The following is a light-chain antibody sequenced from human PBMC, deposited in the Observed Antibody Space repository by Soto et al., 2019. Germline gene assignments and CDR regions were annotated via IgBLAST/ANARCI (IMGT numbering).Light chain of an antibody. V-gene: IGKV3D-15*01. Sequence: DIVMTQSPAPLSVSPGESATLSCRASQSVRGNLAWYQQKPGQSPRLLIYGASSRATGIPVRFSGSGSGTEFTLTISSLQSQDFAVYYCQQYNNWPFITLGQGTRLEIK. CDR1: QSVRGN. CDR2: GAS. J-gene: IGKJ5*01. CDR3: QQYNNWPFIT.